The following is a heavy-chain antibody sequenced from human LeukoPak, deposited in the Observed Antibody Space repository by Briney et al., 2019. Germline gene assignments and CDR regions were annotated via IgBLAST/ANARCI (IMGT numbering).Heavy chain of an antibody. D-gene: IGHD2-15*01. J-gene: IGHJ4*02. Sequence: SETLSLTCAVYGGSSSGYYWSWIRQPPGKGLEWIGEINHSGSTNYNPSLKSRVTISVDTSKNQFSLKLSSVTAADTAVYYCARAGYCGYCSGGSCYCYPDYWGQGTLVTVSS. CDR2: INHSGST. CDR3: ARAGYCGYCSGGSCYCYPDY. CDR1: GGSSSGYY. V-gene: IGHV4-34*01.